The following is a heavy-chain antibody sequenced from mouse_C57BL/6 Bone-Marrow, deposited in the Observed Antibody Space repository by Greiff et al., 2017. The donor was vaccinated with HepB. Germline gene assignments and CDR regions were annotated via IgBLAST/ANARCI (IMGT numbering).Heavy chain of an antibody. CDR2: IDPSDSYT. J-gene: IGHJ3*01. D-gene: IGHD2-1*01. CDR3: ARSYGNYALFAY. V-gene: IGHV1-50*01. Sequence: QVQLQQPGAELVKPGASVKLSCKASGYTFTSYWMQWVKQRPGQGLEWIGEIDPSDSYTNYNQKFKGKATLTVDPSSSTAYMQLSSLTSEDSAVYYCARSYGNYALFAYWGQGTLVTVSA. CDR1: GYTFTSYW.